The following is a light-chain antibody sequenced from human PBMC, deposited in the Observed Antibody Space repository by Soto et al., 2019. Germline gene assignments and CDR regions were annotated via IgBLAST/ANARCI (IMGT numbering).Light chain of an antibody. J-gene: IGKJ1*01. V-gene: IGKV3-15*01. Sequence: EILFTQSPGTLSLSPGESATLSCRASQSVSSELAWYQQKPGQAPRLLIYGASKRATGIPARFSGSGSGTECPLTISSLQPDDFATYYCQQYNSYLFGQGTKVDIK. CDR3: QQYNSYL. CDR1: QSVSSE. CDR2: GAS.